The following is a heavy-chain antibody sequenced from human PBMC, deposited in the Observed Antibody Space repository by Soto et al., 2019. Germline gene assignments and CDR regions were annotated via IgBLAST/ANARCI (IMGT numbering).Heavy chain of an antibody. V-gene: IGHV4-30-4*01. CDR2: IYHSGTT. Sequence: SLTMSLTWIVAGGYMISGGYYWSWKRQHPGKGLAWLGYIYHSGTTYYNPSLKSRVAMSVDTSQYQFPLKLCSLTATDPAMHYCGRGRGGVVTSDFDHWGQGTQVPVCS. J-gene: IGHJ4*02. CDR1: GGYMISGGYY. CDR3: GRGRGGVVTSDFDH. D-gene: IGHD2-21*02.